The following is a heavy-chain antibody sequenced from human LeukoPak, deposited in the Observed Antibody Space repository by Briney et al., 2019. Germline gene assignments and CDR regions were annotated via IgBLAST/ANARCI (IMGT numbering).Heavy chain of an antibody. D-gene: IGHD1-14*01. CDR2: IIPIFGTA. J-gene: IGHJ5*02. V-gene: IGHV1-69*13. CDR1: GGTFSSYA. CDR3: ARREEGTGRNWFDP. Sequence: ASVKVSCKASGGTFSSYAISWVRQAPGQGLEWMGGIIPIFGTANYAQKFQGRVTITADESTSTAYMELSSLRSEDTAVYYCARREEGTGRNWFDPWGQGTLVTVSS.